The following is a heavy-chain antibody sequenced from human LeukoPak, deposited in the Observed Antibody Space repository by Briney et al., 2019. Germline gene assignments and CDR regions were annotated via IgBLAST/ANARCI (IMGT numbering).Heavy chain of an antibody. CDR3: ATLTHYDSRSFAFDI. J-gene: IGHJ3*02. CDR1: GFIFSRNW. Sequence: GGSLRLSCAASGFIFSRNWMYWVRQAPGKGLVWVSHTNADGTTTKYGDFVRGRFTIARDNAKNTLYLQMSSLRAEDTALYYCATLTHYDSRSFAFDIWGQGTMVTVSS. CDR2: TNADGTTT. V-gene: IGHV3-74*03. D-gene: IGHD3-22*01.